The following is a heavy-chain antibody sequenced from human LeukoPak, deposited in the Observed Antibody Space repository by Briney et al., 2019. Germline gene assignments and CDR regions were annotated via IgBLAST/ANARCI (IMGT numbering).Heavy chain of an antibody. Sequence: SQTLSLTCTVSGGSISSGDYYWSWIRQPPGEGLEWIGYIYYSGRTYYNPSLKSRVTISVDTSKNQFSLKLSSVTAADTAVYYCARDRDYYDSSGISHWGQGTLVTVSS. CDR2: IYYSGRT. V-gene: IGHV4-30-4*01. CDR1: GGSISSGDYY. D-gene: IGHD3-22*01. CDR3: ARDRDYYDSSGISH. J-gene: IGHJ4*02.